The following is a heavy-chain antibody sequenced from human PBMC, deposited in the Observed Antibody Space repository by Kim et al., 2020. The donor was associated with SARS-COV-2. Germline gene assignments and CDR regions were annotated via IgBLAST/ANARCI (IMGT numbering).Heavy chain of an antibody. J-gene: IGHJ4*02. D-gene: IGHD3-16*02. Sequence: SETLSLTCTVSGYSISSGYYWGWIRQPPGKGLEWIGSIYHSGSTYYNPSLKSRVTISVDTSKNQFSLKLSSVTAADTAVYYCARSPHIYDYVWGSYRYRYGFFDYWGPGTLVTVSS. CDR3: ARSPHIYDYVWGSYRYRYGFFDY. V-gene: IGHV4-38-2*02. CDR1: GYSISSGYY. CDR2: IYHSGST.